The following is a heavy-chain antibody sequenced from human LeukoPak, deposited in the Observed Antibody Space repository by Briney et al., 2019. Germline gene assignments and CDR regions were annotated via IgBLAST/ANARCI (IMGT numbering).Heavy chain of an antibody. CDR3: AKDGYGDYEVWFDP. Sequence: PGRSLRLSCAASGFTFSSYAMHWVRQAPGKGLEWVAVISYDGSNKFYADSVKGRFTISRDNSKNTLYLQMNSLRAEDTAVYYCAKDGYGDYEVWFDPWGQGTLVTVSS. J-gene: IGHJ5*02. CDR2: ISYDGSNK. V-gene: IGHV3-30-3*01. D-gene: IGHD4-17*01. CDR1: GFTFSSYA.